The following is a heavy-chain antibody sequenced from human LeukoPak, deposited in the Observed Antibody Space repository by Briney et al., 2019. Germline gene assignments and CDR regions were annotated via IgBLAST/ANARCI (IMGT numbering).Heavy chain of an antibody. CDR2: VKSDGSDK. CDR3: ASQTSAKGFDY. V-gene: IGHV3-7*03. Sequence: QPGGSLRLSCAASGFTFSGYWMTWVRQAPGKGLEWVANVKSDGSDKNFVDSVRGRFTISRDNAKNSLYLQMNSLRAEDTAVYYCASQTSAKGFDYWGQGTLVTVSS. CDR1: GFTFSGYW. J-gene: IGHJ4*02. D-gene: IGHD2-2*01.